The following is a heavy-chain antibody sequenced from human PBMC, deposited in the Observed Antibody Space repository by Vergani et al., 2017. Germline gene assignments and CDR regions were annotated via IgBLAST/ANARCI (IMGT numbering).Heavy chain of an antibody. J-gene: IGHJ4*02. Sequence: EVHLVESGGGLVQPGGSLRLSCVGSGFKLDEYWMSWVCQAAGKGLECVADMKEDGADKKYVVSVKGRFNISRDNAKNSLFLEMNSLRAEDTAVYFCARGRNVVGPDLDYWGQGTLVTVSS. V-gene: IGHV3-7*01. CDR3: ARGRNVVGPDLDY. CDR2: MKEDGADK. D-gene: IGHD2-15*01. CDR1: GFKLDEYW.